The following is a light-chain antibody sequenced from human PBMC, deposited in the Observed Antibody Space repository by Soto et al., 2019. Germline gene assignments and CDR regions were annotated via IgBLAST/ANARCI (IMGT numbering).Light chain of an antibody. Sequence: QSVLTQPPSASGTPGQRVTISCSGSSSNIGSNAVDWYQHFPGTAPKVLIYRDSQRPSGVPDRFSGSKSGTSASLAISGLQSEDEADYYCAAWDDSLNCVLFGGGTKVTVL. CDR2: RDS. CDR3: AAWDDSLNCVL. J-gene: IGLJ2*01. V-gene: IGLV1-44*01. CDR1: SSNIGSNA.